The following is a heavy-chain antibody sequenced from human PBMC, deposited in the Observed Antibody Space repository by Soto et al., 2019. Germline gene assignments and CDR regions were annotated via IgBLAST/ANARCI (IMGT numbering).Heavy chain of an antibody. D-gene: IGHD6-13*01. J-gene: IGHJ4*02. CDR2: ISYDGSNK. V-gene: IGHV3-30*18. CDR3: AKDPSSSSWLDY. CDR1: GFTFSSYG. Sequence: GGSLRLSCAASGFTFSSYGMHWVRQAPGKGLEWVAVISYDGSNKYYADSVKGRFTISRDNSKNTLYLQMNSLRAEDTAVYYCAKDPSSSSWLDYWGQGTLVTVSS.